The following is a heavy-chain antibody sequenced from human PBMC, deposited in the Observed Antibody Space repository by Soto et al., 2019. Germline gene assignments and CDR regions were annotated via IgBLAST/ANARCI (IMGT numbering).Heavy chain of an antibody. CDR2: IIPILGIA. CDR1: GGTFSSYT. CDR3: ARESGYYYYYTDV. J-gene: IGHJ6*03. Sequence: SVKVSCKASGGTFSSYTISWVRQAPGQGLEWMGRIIPILGIANYAQKFQGRVTITADKSTSTAYMELSSLRSEDTAVYYCARESGYYYYYTDVWGKATTVTVSS. V-gene: IGHV1-69*04.